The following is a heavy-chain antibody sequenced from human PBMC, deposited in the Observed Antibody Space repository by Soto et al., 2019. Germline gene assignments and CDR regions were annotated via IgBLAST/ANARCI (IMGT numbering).Heavy chain of an antibody. Sequence: GSLRLSCAASGFTFSNYAMSWVRQAPGKELEWVSTISSSGGSTDYADSVKGRFTISRDNSQNTLNLQMNSLGAEDTAIYYCAKNQHAMAHDYWGPGTLVTVSS. J-gene: IGHJ4*02. CDR2: ISSSGGST. V-gene: IGHV3-23*01. CDR1: GFTFSNYA. CDR3: AKNQHAMAHDY. D-gene: IGHD2-8*01.